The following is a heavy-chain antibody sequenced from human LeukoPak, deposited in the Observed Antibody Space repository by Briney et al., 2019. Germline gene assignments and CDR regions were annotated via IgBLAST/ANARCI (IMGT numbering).Heavy chain of an antibody. D-gene: IGHD4-23*01. CDR2: SRNKADSYTT. V-gene: IGHV3-72*01. CDR1: GFTFSDHY. CDR3: ARGGPYGGNSAFGY. J-gene: IGHJ4*02. Sequence: PGGSLRLSCAASGFTFSDHYMDWVRQVPGKGLEWVGRSRNKADSYTTEHAASVKGRFTISRDDSKNSLYLQMNYLKTEDTAVYYCARGGPYGGNSAFGYWGQGTLVTVSS.